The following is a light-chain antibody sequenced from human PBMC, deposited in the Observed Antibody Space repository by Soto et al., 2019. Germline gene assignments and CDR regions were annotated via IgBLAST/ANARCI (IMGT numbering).Light chain of an antibody. Sequence: QLVLTQPLSVSGAPGQRVTISCTGRSSNFGSSYDVHWYRQLLGTAPKLLIYGNDNRTSGVPDRFSGSKSGTSASLANTGLQAEDVADYYCQSYVSGLSVVFGGGTKVTVL. CDR1: SSNFGSSYD. J-gene: IGLJ2*01. CDR3: QSYVSGLSVV. CDR2: GND. V-gene: IGLV1-40*01.